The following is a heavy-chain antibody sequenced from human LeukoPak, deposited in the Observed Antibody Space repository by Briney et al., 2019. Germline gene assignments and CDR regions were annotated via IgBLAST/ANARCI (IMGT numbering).Heavy chain of an antibody. CDR1: GGTFRSYA. CDR3: ARAYGDYAWFDP. J-gene: IGHJ5*02. D-gene: IGHD4-17*01. CDR2: IIPILGIA. V-gene: IGHV1-69*04. Sequence: EASVKVSCKASGGTFRSYAISWVRQAPGQGLEWMGRIIPILGIANYAQKFQGRVTITADKSTSTAYMELSSLRSEDTAVYYCARAYGDYAWFDPWGQGTLVTVSS.